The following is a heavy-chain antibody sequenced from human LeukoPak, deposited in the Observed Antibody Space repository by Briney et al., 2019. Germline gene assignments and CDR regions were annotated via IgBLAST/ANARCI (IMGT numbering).Heavy chain of an antibody. CDR3: ARQKVYYDNSGSEAYAFDI. CDR1: GFTFSSYA. Sequence: PGRSLRLSCAASGFTFSSYAMHWVRQAPGKGLEWVAVISYGGSNKYYADSVKGRSTISRDNSKNTLYLQMNSLKIEDTAVYFCARQKVYYDNSGSEAYAFDIWGQGTMVTVSS. CDR2: ISYGGSNK. D-gene: IGHD3-22*01. J-gene: IGHJ3*02. V-gene: IGHV3-30-3*01.